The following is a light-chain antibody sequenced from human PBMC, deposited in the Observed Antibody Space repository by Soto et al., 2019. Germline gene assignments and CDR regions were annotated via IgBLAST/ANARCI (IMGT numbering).Light chain of an antibody. CDR2: GAS. J-gene: IGKJ1*01. CDR1: QSVSSSF. Sequence: IVMTQSPATLSLSPGERATLSCRASQSVSSSFLSWYQQKPGQTPRLLIYGASIRATGIPAKFSGSGSGTAFTLTISSLQPEDFAVYYCQQDYNLPWTFGQGTKVEMK. CDR3: QQDYNLPWT. V-gene: IGKV3D-7*01.